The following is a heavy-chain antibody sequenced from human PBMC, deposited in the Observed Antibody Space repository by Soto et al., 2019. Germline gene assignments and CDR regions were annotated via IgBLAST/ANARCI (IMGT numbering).Heavy chain of an antibody. D-gene: IGHD3-22*01. CDR1: GFTFSSYA. CDR3: AKDLTYYYDSSGYPQTFDY. J-gene: IGHJ4*02. CDR2: ISGSGGST. V-gene: IGHV3-23*01. Sequence: EVQLLESGGGLVQPGGSLRLSCAASGFTFSSYAMSWVRQAPGKGLEWVSAISGSGGSTYYADSVKGRFTISRDNSKNTLYLQMNSLRAEDTAVYYCAKDLTYYYDSSGYPQTFDYWGQRTLVTVSS.